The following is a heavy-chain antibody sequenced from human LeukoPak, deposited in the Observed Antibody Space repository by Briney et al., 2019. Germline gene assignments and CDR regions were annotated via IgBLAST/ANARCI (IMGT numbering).Heavy chain of an antibody. CDR1: GFTVSSSY. Sequence: GGSLRLSCAASGFTVSSSYMSWIRQAPGEGLEWVSYISSSDNIKNYADSVKGRFTISRDNAKNSLYLQMNSLGAEDTAVYYCATHPHDSGGRWGQGTLVIVSS. V-gene: IGHV3-11*01. CDR3: ATHPHDSGGR. D-gene: IGHD4-23*01. J-gene: IGHJ4*02. CDR2: ISSSDNIK.